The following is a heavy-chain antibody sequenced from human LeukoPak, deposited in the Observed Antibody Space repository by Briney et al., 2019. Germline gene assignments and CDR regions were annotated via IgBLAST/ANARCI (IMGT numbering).Heavy chain of an antibody. CDR1: GYTLTELS. V-gene: IGHV1-24*01. J-gene: IGHJ4*02. Sequence: ASVKVSCKVSGYTLTELSMHWLRQAPGKGLEWMGGFDPEDGETIYAQEFQGRVTMTEDTSTDTAYMELSSLRSEDTAVYYCATGGSSGRDYWGQGTLVTVSS. CDR2: FDPEDGET. CDR3: ATGGSSGRDY. D-gene: IGHD1-26*01.